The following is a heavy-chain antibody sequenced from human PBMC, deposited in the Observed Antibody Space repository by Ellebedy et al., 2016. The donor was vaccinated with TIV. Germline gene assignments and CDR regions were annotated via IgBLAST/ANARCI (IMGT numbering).Heavy chain of an antibody. J-gene: IGHJ5*02. CDR3: ARDRDVLTGFANWFDP. CDR1: GYPFISYG. CDR2: ISAYNGDT. Sequence: AASVKVSCKASGYPFISYGISWVRQAPGQGLEWMGWISAYNGDTNYAQNIHGRLTITTDTSTYTAYMDLRSLRSDDTAVYYCARDRDVLTGFANWFDPWGQGTLVTVSS. V-gene: IGHV1-18*01. D-gene: IGHD3-9*01.